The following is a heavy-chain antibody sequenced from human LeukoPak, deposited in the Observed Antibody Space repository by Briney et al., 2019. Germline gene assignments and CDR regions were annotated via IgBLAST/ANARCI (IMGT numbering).Heavy chain of an antibody. CDR2: TSGSGGST. D-gene: IGHD1-1*01. CDR3: AKTPTHDYYFDY. V-gene: IGHV3-23*01. J-gene: IGHJ4*02. CDR1: GFTFSSYA. Sequence: PGGSLRLSCAASGFTFSSYAMSWVRQAPGKGLEWVSATSGSGGSTYYADSVKGRFTISRDNSKNTLYLQMNSLRAEDTAVYYCAKTPTHDYYFDYWGQGTLVTVSS.